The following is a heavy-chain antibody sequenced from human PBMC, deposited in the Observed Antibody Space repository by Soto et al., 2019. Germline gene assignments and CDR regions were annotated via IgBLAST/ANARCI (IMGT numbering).Heavy chain of an antibody. CDR1: GYSISSGYY. Sequence: SETLSLTCSVSGYSISSGYYWGWIRQSPGKGLECIGNIHHSGSTYYNPSLESRVTISIDTSKNQFSLRLTSVTAADTAIYYCARVGELGGYSSGRFEYWGQGGQVT. D-gene: IGHD6-25*01. CDR2: IHHSGST. CDR3: ARVGELGGYSSGRFEY. V-gene: IGHV4-38-2*02. J-gene: IGHJ4*02.